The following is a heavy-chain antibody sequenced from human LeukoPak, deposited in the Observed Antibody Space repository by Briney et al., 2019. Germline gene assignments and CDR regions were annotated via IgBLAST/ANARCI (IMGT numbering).Heavy chain of an antibody. D-gene: IGHD2-2*02. V-gene: IGHV4-34*01. CDR1: GGSLSGCY. J-gene: IGHJ4*02. Sequence: SETLSLTCAVYGGSLSGCYWSWIRQPPGKGLEWIGEINHSGSTNYNPSLKSRVTISVDTSKNQFSLKLSSVTAADTAVYYCARGPYCSSTSCYTPDFGYWGQGTLVTVSS. CDR2: INHSGST. CDR3: ARGPYCSSTSCYTPDFGY.